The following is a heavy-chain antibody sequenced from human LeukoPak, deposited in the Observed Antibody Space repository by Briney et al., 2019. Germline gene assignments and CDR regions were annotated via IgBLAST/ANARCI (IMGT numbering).Heavy chain of an antibody. J-gene: IGHJ4*02. CDR3: ARDINRDSYGPFDS. V-gene: IGHV3-21*01. CDR1: GFTFSSYS. Sequence: GGSLRLSCAASGFTFSSYSMNGVRQAPGKGLEWVSSISSSSSYIYYADSVKGRVTISRDTAKNSLYLQMNSLRADDTAVYYCARDINRDSYGPFDSWGQGTLVTVSS. CDR2: ISSSSSYI. D-gene: IGHD5-18*01.